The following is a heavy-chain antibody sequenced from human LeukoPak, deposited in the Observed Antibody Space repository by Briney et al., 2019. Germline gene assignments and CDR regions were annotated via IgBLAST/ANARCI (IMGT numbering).Heavy chain of an antibody. D-gene: IGHD6-19*01. CDR3: ARDSSGWYHWFDP. Sequence: SETLSLTCTVSGGSISGCCYYWGWIRQPPGKGLEWIGSIYYSGSTYYNPSLKSRVTISVDTSKNQFSLRLSSVTAADTAVYYCARDSSGWYHWFDPWGQGTLVTVSS. CDR2: IYYSGST. V-gene: IGHV4-39*07. CDR1: GGSISGCCYY. J-gene: IGHJ5*02.